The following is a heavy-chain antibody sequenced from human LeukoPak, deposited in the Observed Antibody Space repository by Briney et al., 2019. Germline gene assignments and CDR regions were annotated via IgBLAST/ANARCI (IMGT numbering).Heavy chain of an antibody. CDR2: IHHGGTI. CDR1: GYSIYSDYF. V-gene: IGHV4-38-2*01. J-gene: IGHJ3*01. D-gene: IGHD1-26*01. Sequence: SETLSLTCAVSGYSIYSDYFWAWMRQPPGEGLEWIGSIHHGGTIYYNPSLKSRVTISVGTSENHFSLKLSSVTAADTALYYCARHSRVIVGAICAFDFWGQGTKVTVSS. CDR3: ARHSRVIVGAICAFDF.